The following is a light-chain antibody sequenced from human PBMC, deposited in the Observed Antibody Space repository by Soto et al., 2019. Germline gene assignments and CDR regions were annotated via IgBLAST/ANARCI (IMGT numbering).Light chain of an antibody. V-gene: IGKV1-27*01. CDR2: AAA. J-gene: IGKJ3*01. CDR1: QGISNY. CDR3: QTHGRVPPVT. Sequence: DIQMTQSPSSLSASVGDSVTITCRASQGISNYLAWYQQKPGKVPRLLIYAAATLQLVVPSRFSGSGSGTDCTLTISSLQPKDVAICYCQTHGRVPPVTFGLGTKVDIK.